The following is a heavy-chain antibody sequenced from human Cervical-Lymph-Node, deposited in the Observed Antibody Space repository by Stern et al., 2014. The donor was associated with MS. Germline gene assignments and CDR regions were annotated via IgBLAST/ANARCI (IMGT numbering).Heavy chain of an antibody. CDR2: IYHSGRT. D-gene: IGHD6-13*01. V-gene: IGHV4-4*02. CDR3: ASVQQQLVPWFDP. J-gene: IGHJ5*02. Sequence: VQLVESGPGLVKPSGTLSLTCAVSGGSISSSNWWSWVRQPPGKGLEWIGEIYHSGRTNYHPSLKSRVTISLDKATNHFSLQLSCVTAADTAVYYCASVQQQLVPWFDPWGQGTLVTVSS. CDR1: GGSISSSNW.